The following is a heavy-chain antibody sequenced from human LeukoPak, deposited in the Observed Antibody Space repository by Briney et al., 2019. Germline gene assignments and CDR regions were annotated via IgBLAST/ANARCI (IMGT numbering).Heavy chain of an antibody. V-gene: IGHV4-30-2*01. J-gene: IGHJ6*02. CDR2: IYQSGST. D-gene: IGHD2-15*01. Sequence: SETLSLTCAVSGGSISSGAFSWSWIRQPPGKGLEWTGYIYQSGSTYYNPSLKSRVTISVDRSNNQFSLNLRSVTAADTAVYYCARGPPKYCSGGSCYSNPYGMDVWGQGTTVTVSS. CDR1: GGSISSGAFS. CDR3: ARGPPKYCSGGSCYSNPYGMDV.